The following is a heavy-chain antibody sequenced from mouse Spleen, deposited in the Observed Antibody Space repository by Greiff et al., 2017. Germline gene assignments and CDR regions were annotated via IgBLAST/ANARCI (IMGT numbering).Heavy chain of an antibody. CDR2: IHPNSGST. CDR1: GYTFTSYW. V-gene: IGHV1-64*01. CDR3: ARDYGNYVNAMDY. J-gene: IGHJ4*01. Sequence: QVQLQQPGAELVKPGASVKLSCKASGYTFTSYWMHWVKQRPGQGLEWIGMIHPNSGSTNYNEKFKSKATLTVDKSSSTAYMQLSSLTSEDSAVYYCARDYGNYVNAMDYWGQGTSVTVSS. D-gene: IGHD2-1*01.